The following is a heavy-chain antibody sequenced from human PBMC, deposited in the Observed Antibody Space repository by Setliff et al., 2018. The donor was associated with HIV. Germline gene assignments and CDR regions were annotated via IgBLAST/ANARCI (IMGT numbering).Heavy chain of an antibody. CDR2: IYSSGIT. Sequence: SETLSLTCTVSGGSISSYYCSWIRQPAGKGLEWIGRIYSSGITHDNPSLKSRVTTSVDTSKNQFSLKLSSVTAADTAVYYCARERSLITNRRYFDSWGQGTLVTVSS. CDR3: ARERSLITNRRYFDS. D-gene: IGHD3-16*01. V-gene: IGHV4-4*07. CDR1: GGSISSYY. J-gene: IGHJ4*02.